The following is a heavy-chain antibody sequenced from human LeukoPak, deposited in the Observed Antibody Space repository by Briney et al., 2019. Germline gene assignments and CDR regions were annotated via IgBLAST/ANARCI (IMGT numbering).Heavy chain of an antibody. Sequence: SQTLSLTCALSGDSVSSNSAAWNWIRQSPSRGLEWLGRTYYRSKWYNDYAVSVKSRITINPDTSKNQFSLQLNSVTPEDTAVYYCARAIYDSSGYYYGGYGMDVWGQGTTVTVSS. D-gene: IGHD3-22*01. J-gene: IGHJ6*02. V-gene: IGHV6-1*01. CDR3: ARAIYDSSGYYYGGYGMDV. CDR1: GDSVSSNSAA. CDR2: TYYRSKWYN.